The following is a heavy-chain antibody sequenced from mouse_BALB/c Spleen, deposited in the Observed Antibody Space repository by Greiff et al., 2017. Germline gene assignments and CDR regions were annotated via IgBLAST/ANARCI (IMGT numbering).Heavy chain of an antibody. CDR1: GFAFSSYD. D-gene: IGHD1-2*01. V-gene: IGHV5-12-1*01. Sequence: EVQRVESGGGLVKPGGSLKLSCAASGFAFSSYDMSWVRQTPEKRLEWVAYISSGGGSTYYPDTVKGRFTISRDNAKNTLYLQMSSLKSEDTAMYYCARHYYGSYYYAMDYWGQGTSVTVSS. CDR3: ARHYYGSYYYAMDY. J-gene: IGHJ4*01. CDR2: ISSGGGST.